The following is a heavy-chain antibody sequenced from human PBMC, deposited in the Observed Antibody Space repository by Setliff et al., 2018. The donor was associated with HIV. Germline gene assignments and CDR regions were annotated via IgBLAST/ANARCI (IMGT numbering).Heavy chain of an antibody. CDR1: GGSISSGSYY. V-gene: IGHV4-61*09. J-gene: IGHJ3*02. CDR2: MYTSGST. D-gene: IGHD3-22*01. CDR3: ARGLIVVVRAFDI. Sequence: TLSLTCTVSGGSISSGSYYWSWIRQPAGKGLEWIGHMYTSGSTNYNPSLKSRVTISVDTSKNQFSLKLSSGTAADTAVYYCARGLIVVVRAFDIWGQGTMVTVSS.